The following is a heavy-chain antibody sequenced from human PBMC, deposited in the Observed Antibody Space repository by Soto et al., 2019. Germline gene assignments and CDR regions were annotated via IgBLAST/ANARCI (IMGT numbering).Heavy chain of an antibody. CDR2: ISGSGGST. CDR1: GFTFSSYA. V-gene: IGHV3-23*01. Sequence: PGGSLRLSCAASGFTFSSYAMSWVRQAPGKGLEWVSAISGSGGSTYYADSVKGRFTISRDNSKNTLYLQMNSLRAEDTAVYYCSKGLRVATIGIRYYFDYWGQGTLVTVSS. D-gene: IGHD5-12*01. J-gene: IGHJ4*02. CDR3: SKGLRVATIGIRYYFDY.